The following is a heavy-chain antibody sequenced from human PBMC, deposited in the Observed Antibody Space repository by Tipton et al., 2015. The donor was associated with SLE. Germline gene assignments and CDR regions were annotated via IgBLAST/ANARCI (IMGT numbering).Heavy chain of an antibody. CDR2: ISHSGSA. J-gene: IGHJ6*03. Sequence: TLSLTCAVYGDSLSVNYWSWIRQPPGEGLEWIGEISHSGSANYNPPLKTRLTMSVDTSRDQFSLTLNSVTAADTGIYYCARGREWNWSPYYMDVWGKGTTVTVSS. V-gene: IGHV4-34*01. CDR1: GDSLSVNY. CDR3: ARGREWNWSPYYMDV. D-gene: IGHD1-1*01.